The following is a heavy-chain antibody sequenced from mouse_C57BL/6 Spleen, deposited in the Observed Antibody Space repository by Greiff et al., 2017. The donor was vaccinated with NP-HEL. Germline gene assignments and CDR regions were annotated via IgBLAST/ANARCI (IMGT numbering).Heavy chain of an antibody. D-gene: IGHD6-1*01. Sequence: EVQLVESGAELVRPGASVKLSCTAPGFNIKDDYMHWVKQRPEQGLEWIGWIDPENGDTEYASKFQGKATITAYTSSNTAYLQLSSLTSEDTAVYYCTTSSFPYFDYWGQGTTLTVSS. J-gene: IGHJ2*01. CDR1: GFNIKDDY. CDR3: TTSSFPYFDY. CDR2: IDPENGDT. V-gene: IGHV14-4*01.